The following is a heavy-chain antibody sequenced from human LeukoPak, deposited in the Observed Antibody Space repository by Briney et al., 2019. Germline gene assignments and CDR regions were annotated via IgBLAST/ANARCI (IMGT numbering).Heavy chain of an antibody. CDR3: ARDSGGYSYGRPLDY. J-gene: IGHJ4*02. Sequence: ASVKVSCKASGYTFTGYYMHWVRQAPGQGLEWMGWINPNSGGTNYAQKFQGRVTMTRDTSISTAYMELSRLRSDDTAVYYRARDSGGYSYGRPLDYWGQGTLVTVSS. CDR1: GYTFTGYY. CDR2: INPNSGGT. D-gene: IGHD5-18*01. V-gene: IGHV1-2*02.